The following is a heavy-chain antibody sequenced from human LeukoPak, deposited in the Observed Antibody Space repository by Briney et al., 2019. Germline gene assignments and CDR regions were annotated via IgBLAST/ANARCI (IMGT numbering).Heavy chain of an antibody. CDR2: IYHSGST. Sequence: SETLSLTCSVSGYSISSGYYWGWIRQPPGKGLEWIGSIYHSGSTYYNPSLKSRVTMSVDTSKNQFSLKLSSVTAADTAMYYCARHAGNIVVALVATWAGYVDVWGRGTTVTVSS. CDR1: GYSISSGYY. D-gene: IGHD2-2*01. CDR3: ARHAGNIVVALVATWAGYVDV. J-gene: IGHJ6*03. V-gene: IGHV4-38-2*01.